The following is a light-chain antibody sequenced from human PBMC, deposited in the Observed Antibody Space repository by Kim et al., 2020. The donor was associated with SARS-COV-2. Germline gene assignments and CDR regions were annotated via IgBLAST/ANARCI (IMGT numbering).Light chain of an antibody. CDR1: KLGDKY. CDR3: QAWDSSAWV. CDR2: QDN. J-gene: IGLJ3*02. V-gene: IGLV3-1*01. Sequence: SYELTQPPSVSVSPGQTASITCSGHKLGDKYACWYQQKPGQSPVLVIHQDNKRPSGIPERFSGSNSGNTATLTISGTQALDEADYYCQAWDSSAWVFGGGTQLTVL.